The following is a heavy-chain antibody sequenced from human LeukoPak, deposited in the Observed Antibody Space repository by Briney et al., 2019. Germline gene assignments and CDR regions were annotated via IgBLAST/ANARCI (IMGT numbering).Heavy chain of an antibody. Sequence: GGSLRLSCAASGFTFSSYAMSWVRQAPGKGLEWVSGISGSGGSTYYADSVKGRFTISGDNSKNTLYLQMNSLRAEDTAVYYCAKDLSYNYGATKDYWGQGTLVTVSS. CDR2: ISGSGGST. J-gene: IGHJ4*02. CDR1: GFTFSSYA. CDR3: AKDLSYNYGATKDY. D-gene: IGHD1-1*01. V-gene: IGHV3-23*01.